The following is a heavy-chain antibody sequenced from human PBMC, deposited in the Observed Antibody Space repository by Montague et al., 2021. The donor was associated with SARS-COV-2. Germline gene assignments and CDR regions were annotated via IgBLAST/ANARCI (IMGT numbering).Heavy chain of an antibody. J-gene: IGHJ4*02. V-gene: IGHV3-33*01. D-gene: IGHD3-22*01. Sequence: SLRLSSAASGFTFSSYDMPWVRQAPGKGLAWVAVIWYDGSNKYYADSVKGRFTISRDNSKNTLYLQMNSLRAEDTAVYYCARGDSSAYYYFDYWGQGTLVTVSS. CDR2: IWYDGSNK. CDR3: ARGDSSAYYYFDY. CDR1: GFTFSSYD.